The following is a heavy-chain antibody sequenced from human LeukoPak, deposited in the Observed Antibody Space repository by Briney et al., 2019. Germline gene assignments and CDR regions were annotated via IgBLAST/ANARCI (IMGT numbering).Heavy chain of an antibody. D-gene: IGHD3-16*01. CDR3: AREAAWGNWYFDL. CDR1: GFTSSRHG. J-gene: IGHJ2*01. Sequence: GGSLRLSCAASGFTSSRHGMHWVRQAPGKGLEWVAVIGDTGRAKYYADSVEGRFTASRDNSKNTLYLEMNSLRYDDTALYYCAREAAWGNWYFDLWGRGTLVTVSS. CDR2: IGDTGRAK. V-gene: IGHV3-30*03.